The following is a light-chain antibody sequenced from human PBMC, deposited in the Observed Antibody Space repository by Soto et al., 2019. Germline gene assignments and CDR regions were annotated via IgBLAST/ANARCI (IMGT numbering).Light chain of an antibody. CDR2: TNN. CDR3: AAWDDSLGAYV. V-gene: IGLV1-44*01. J-gene: IGLJ1*01. Sequence: QSALTQPPSASATPGQRVTISCSGSNSNIGTNTVNWYQQFPGTAASTLIYTNNQRPSGVPQRFSGSKTGTSASLAIGGLQSEDGADYYCAAWDDSLGAYVFGTGTKVTVL. CDR1: NSNIGTNT.